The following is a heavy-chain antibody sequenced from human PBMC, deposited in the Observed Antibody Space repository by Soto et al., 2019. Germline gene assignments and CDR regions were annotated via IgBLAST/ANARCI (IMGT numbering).Heavy chain of an antibody. CDR1: GFIFSGSA. J-gene: IGHJ4*02. CDR3: ARGVYDFWSGHPKGLDY. Sequence: EVQLVESGGGLVQPGGSLKLSCAASGFIFSGSAMHWVRQASGKGLEWVGRIRSKANNYATAYAVSVKGKFTISRDDSRNTAYLQMNSLKTEDTAVYYCARGVYDFWSGHPKGLDYWGQGTVVTVSS. CDR2: IRSKANNYAT. D-gene: IGHD3-3*01. V-gene: IGHV3-73*02.